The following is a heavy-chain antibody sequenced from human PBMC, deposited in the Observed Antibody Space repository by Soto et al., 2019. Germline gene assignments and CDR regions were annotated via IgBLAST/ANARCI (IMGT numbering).Heavy chain of an antibody. V-gene: IGHV1-69*13. Sequence: ASVKVSCKASGGTFSSYAISWVRQAPGQGLEWMGGIIPIFGTANYAQKFQGRVTITADESTSTAYMELSSLRSEDTAVYYCARGIGDGYNYGYWGQGTLVTVSS. CDR2: IIPIFGTA. CDR3: ARGIGDGYNYGY. D-gene: IGHD5-12*01. J-gene: IGHJ4*02. CDR1: GGTFSSYA.